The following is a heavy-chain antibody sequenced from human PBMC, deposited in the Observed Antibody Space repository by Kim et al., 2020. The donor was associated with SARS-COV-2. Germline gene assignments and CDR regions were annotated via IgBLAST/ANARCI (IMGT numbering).Heavy chain of an antibody. Sequence: ASVKVSCKASGYTFTSYYMHWVRQAPGQGLEWMGIINPSGGSTSYAQKFQGRVTMTRDTSTSTVYMELSSLRSEDTAVYYCATPYYYDSSGYYVRGLGAFDIWGQGTMVTVSS. D-gene: IGHD3-22*01. CDR1: GYTFTSYY. J-gene: IGHJ3*02. V-gene: IGHV1-46*01. CDR3: ATPYYYDSSGYYVRGLGAFDI. CDR2: INPSGGST.